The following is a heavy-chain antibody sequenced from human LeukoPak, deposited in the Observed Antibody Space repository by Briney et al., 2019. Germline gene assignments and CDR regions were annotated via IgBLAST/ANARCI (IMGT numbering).Heavy chain of an antibody. CDR1: GGSISSGDYY. V-gene: IGHV4-30-4*08. J-gene: IGHJ3*02. D-gene: IGHD2-8*01. CDR2: IYYSGST. Sequence: SETLSLTCTVSGGSISSGDYYWSWIRQPLGKGLEWIGYIYYSGSTYYNPSLKSRVTISVDTSKNQFSLKLSSVTAADTPVYYCARATNVPAFDIWGQGTMVTVSS. CDR3: ARATNVPAFDI.